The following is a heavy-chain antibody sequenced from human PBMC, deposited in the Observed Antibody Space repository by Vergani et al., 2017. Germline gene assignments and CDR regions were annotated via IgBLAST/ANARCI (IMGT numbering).Heavy chain of an antibody. CDR2: IYYSGST. CDR1: GGSISSYY. V-gene: IGHV4-59*01. Sequence: QVQLHESGPGLVKPSETLSLTCTVSGGSISSYYWSWIRQPPGKGLEWIGYIYYSGSTNYNPSLKSRVTISVDTSKNQFSLKLSSVTAADTAVYYCARDRLHYDFWSAHPYYYMDVWGKGTTVTVSS. CDR3: ARDRLHYDFWSAHPYYYMDV. D-gene: IGHD3-3*01. J-gene: IGHJ6*03.